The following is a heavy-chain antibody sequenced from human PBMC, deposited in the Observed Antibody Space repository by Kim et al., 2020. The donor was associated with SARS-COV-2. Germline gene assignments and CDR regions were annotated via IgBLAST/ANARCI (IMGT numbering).Heavy chain of an antibody. CDR2: IKQDEREK. CDR3: ARLVARQVLDN. J-gene: IGHJ4*02. Sequence: GGSLRLSCAASGFTFSNYWMSWVRQAPGKGLEWVANIKQDEREKYYVGSVEGRFTVSRDNAKNSLYPQMNSLRAEDTAVYYCARLVARQVLDNWGQGTLV. V-gene: IGHV3-7*01. D-gene: IGHD2-15*01. CDR1: GFTFSNYW.